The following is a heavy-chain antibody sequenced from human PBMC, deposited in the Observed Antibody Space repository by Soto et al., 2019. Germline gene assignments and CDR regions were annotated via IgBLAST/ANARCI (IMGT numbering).Heavy chain of an antibody. CDR1: GFTFSSYA. Sequence: GGSLRLSCAASGFTFSSYAMHWVRQAPGKGLEWVAVISYDGSNKYYADSVKGRFTISRDNSKNTLYLQMNSLRAEDTAVYYWAREGGARGMVGATPDYYYYGMDVWGQGPTVTVSS. CDR3: AREGGARGMVGATPDYYYYGMDV. J-gene: IGHJ6*02. V-gene: IGHV3-30-3*01. CDR2: ISYDGSNK. D-gene: IGHD1-26*01.